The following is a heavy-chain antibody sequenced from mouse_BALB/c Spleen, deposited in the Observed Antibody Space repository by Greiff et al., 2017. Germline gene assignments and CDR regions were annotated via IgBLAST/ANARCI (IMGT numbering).Heavy chain of an antibody. V-gene: IGHV1-4*02. Sequence: QVQLQQSAAELARPGASVKMSCKASGYTFTSYTMHWVKQRPGQGLEWIGYINPSSGYTEYNQKFKDKTTMTADKSSSTAYMQLSSLTSEDSAVYYCARNLSITTVVAKGYYAMDYWGQGTSVTVSS. D-gene: IGHD1-1*01. CDR1: GYTFTSYT. CDR2: INPSSGYT. CDR3: ARNLSITTVVAKGYYAMDY. J-gene: IGHJ4*01.